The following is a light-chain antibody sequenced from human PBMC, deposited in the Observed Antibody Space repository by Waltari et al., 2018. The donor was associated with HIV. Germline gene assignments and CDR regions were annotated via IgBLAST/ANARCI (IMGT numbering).Light chain of an antibody. Sequence: QSVLTQPPSVSAAAGQKVTISCSGSSSNIGTNSVAWYQQVPGTAPKLLIYDKSMRVPGISDRFSGSQSGTSATLGISGLQTGDEADYYCAAWDNKLSGAVFGGGTKLTVL. J-gene: IGLJ2*01. CDR3: AAWDNKLSGAV. CDR2: DKS. CDR1: SSNIGTNS. V-gene: IGLV1-51*01.